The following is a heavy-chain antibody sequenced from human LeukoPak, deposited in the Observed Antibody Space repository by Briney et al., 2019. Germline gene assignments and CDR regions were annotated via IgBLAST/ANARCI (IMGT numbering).Heavy chain of an antibody. CDR2: ISYDGSNK. CDR1: GFTFSSYA. CDR3: ARESGITYWFDP. V-gene: IGHV3-30-3*01. J-gene: IGHJ5*02. Sequence: GGSLRLSCAASGFTFSSYAMHWVRQAPGNGLEWVAVISYDGSNKYYADSVKGRFTISRDNSKNTLYLQMNSLRAEDTAVYYCARESGITYWFDPWGQGTLVTVSS.